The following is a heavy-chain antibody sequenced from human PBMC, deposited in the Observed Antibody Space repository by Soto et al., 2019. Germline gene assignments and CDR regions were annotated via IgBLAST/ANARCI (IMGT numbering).Heavy chain of an antibody. CDR1: GFTFDDYA. V-gene: IGHV3-9*01. D-gene: IGHD3-3*01. Sequence: PGGSLRLSCAASGFTFDDYAMHWVRQAPGKGLEWVSGISWNSGSIGYADSVKGRFTISRDNAKNSLYLQMNSLRAEDTALYYCAKAPKGGFLEWFPCYYYGMDVWGQGTTVTVSS. CDR2: ISWNSGSI. CDR3: AKAPKGGFLEWFPCYYYGMDV. J-gene: IGHJ6*02.